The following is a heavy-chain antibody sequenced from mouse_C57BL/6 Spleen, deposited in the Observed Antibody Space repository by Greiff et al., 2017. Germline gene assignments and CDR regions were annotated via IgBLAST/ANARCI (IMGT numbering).Heavy chain of an antibody. CDR2: ISYDGSN. Sequence: EVKLEESGPGLVKPSQSLSLTCSVTGYSITSGYYWNWIRQFPGNKLEWMGYISYDGSNNYNPSLKNRISITRDTSKNQFFLKLNSVTTEDTATYYCARGPNYYGSSYDYAMDYWGQGTSVTVSS. J-gene: IGHJ4*01. CDR1: GYSITSGYY. D-gene: IGHD1-1*01. CDR3: ARGPNYYGSSYDYAMDY. V-gene: IGHV3-6*01.